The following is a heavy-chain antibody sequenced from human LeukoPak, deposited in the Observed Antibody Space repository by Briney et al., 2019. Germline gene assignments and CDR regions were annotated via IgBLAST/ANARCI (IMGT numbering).Heavy chain of an antibody. D-gene: IGHD3-3*01. V-gene: IGHV4-59*01. CDR2: IYYSGST. Sequence: SETLSLTCTVSGGSISSYDGSWIRQPPGKGLEWIGYIYYSGSTNYNPSLKSRVTISVDTSKNQFSLKLSSVTAADTAVYYCARVERFFDYWGQGTLVTVSS. CDR1: GGSISSYD. CDR3: ARVERFFDY. J-gene: IGHJ4*02.